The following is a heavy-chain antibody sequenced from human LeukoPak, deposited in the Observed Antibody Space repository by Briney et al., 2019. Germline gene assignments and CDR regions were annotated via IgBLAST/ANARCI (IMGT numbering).Heavy chain of an antibody. J-gene: IGHJ6*02. D-gene: IGHD3-10*01. CDR3: ARDQITMVRGAPYYGMDV. Sequence: TGGSLRLSCAASGFTVSSNYMSWVRQAPGKGLEWVSVIYSGGSTYYADSVKGRFTISRDNSKNTLYLQMNSLRAEDTAVYYCARDQITMVRGAPYYGMDVWGQGTTVTVSS. CDR1: GFTVSSNY. CDR2: IYSGGST. V-gene: IGHV3-66*01.